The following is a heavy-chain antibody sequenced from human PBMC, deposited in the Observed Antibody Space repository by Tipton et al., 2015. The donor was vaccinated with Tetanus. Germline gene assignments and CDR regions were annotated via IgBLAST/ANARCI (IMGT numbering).Heavy chain of an antibody. CDR1: GGSISNYY. CDR3: AREDVYYHDGSGFYAFDV. Sequence: TLSLTCSVSGGSISNYYWNWIRQPAGKGLEWIGRIYVTGATNHSPALQSRVTMSLDRAKNQLSLTLTSVTAADAAMYYCAREDVYYHDGSGFYAFDVWGRGTMVAVSS. D-gene: IGHD3-22*01. V-gene: IGHV4-4*07. J-gene: IGHJ3*01. CDR2: IYVTGAT.